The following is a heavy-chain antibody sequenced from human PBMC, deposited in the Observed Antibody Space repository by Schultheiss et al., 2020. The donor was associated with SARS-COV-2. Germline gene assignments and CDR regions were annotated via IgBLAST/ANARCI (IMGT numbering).Heavy chain of an antibody. CDR3: ARVAGMEKDSSSWEPFDY. V-gene: IGHV3-30-3*01. J-gene: IGHJ4*02. CDR1: GFTVSSNY. CDR2: ISYDGSNK. Sequence: GGSLRLSCAASGFTVSSNYMSWVRQAPGKGLEWVAVISYDGSNKYYADSVKGRFTISRDNSKNTLYLQMNSLRAEDTAVYYCARVAGMEKDSSSWEPFDYWGQGTLVTVSS. D-gene: IGHD6-13*01.